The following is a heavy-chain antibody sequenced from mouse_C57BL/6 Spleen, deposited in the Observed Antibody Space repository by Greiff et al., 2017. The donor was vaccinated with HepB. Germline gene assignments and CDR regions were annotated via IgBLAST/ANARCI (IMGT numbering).Heavy chain of an antibody. V-gene: IGHV5-4*01. Sequence: EVQLVESGGGLVKPGGSLKLSCAASGFTFSSYAMSWVRQTPEKRLEWVATISDGGSYTYYPDNVKGRFTISRDNAKNNLYLQMSHLKSEDTAMYYCARDQFSAWFAYWGQGTLVTVSA. CDR1: GFTFSSYA. CDR2: ISDGGSYT. J-gene: IGHJ3*01. CDR3: ARDQFSAWFAY.